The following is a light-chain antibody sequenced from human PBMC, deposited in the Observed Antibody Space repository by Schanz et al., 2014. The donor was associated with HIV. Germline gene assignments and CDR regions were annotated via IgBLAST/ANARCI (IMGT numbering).Light chain of an antibody. V-gene: IGLV2-11*01. Sequence: QSALTQPRSVSGSPGQSVTISCTGTSSDVGDYNYVSWYQQHPGKAPKLMIFDVTERPSGVPDRLSGSKSGNTASLTISGLQAEDEAVYYCATWDISLNGPVFGGGTKLTVL. CDR1: SSDVGDYNY. CDR3: ATWDISLNGPV. CDR2: DVT. J-gene: IGLJ2*01.